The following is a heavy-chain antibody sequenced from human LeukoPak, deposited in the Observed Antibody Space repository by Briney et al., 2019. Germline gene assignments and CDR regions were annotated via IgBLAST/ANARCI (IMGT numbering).Heavy chain of an antibody. CDR1: GGSISSSSYY. CDR3: ARQTGSGLFILP. D-gene: IGHD3/OR15-3a*01. J-gene: IGHJ4*02. V-gene: IGHV4-39*01. Sequence: PSETLSLTCTVSGGSISSSSYYWGWIRQPPGRGLEWIGSIYYSGNTYYNASLKSQVSISIDTSKNQFSLRLTSVTAADTAVYYCARQTGSGLFILPGGQGTLVTVSS. CDR2: IYYSGNT.